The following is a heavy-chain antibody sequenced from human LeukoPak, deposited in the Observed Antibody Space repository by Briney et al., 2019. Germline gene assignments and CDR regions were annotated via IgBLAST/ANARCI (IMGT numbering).Heavy chain of an antibody. V-gene: IGHV4-39*01. CDR2: IYYSGYT. CDR3: ARHGGYGTGDALDI. CDR1: GGSISSSSYQ. Sequence: PSETLSLTCTVSGGSISSSSYQWGWIRQPPGKGLEWIGGIYYSGYTFYKPSLKSRVTISVDTSKNQFSLKLSSVTAADTALYYCARHGGYGTGDALDIWGQGTMVTVSS. J-gene: IGHJ3*02. D-gene: IGHD5-18*01.